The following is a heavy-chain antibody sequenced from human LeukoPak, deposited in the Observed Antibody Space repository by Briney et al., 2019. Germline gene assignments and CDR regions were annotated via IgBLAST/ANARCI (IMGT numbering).Heavy chain of an antibody. CDR3: ARGGKQWLSPYYYYGMDV. Sequence: SETLSLTCAVYGGSFSGYYWSWIHQPPGKGLEWIGEINHSGSTNYNPSLKSRVTISVDTSKNQFSLKLSSVTAADTAVYYCARGGKQWLSPYYYYGMDVWGKGTTVTVSS. CDR2: INHSGST. CDR1: GGSFSGYY. D-gene: IGHD6-19*01. J-gene: IGHJ6*04. V-gene: IGHV4-34*01.